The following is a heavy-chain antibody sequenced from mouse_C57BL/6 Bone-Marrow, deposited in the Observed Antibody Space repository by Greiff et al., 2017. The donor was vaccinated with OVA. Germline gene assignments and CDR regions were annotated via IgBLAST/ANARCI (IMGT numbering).Heavy chain of an antibody. CDR3: ARRPYYYGSSLFDY. D-gene: IGHD1-1*01. V-gene: IGHV1-52*01. CDR1: GYTFTSYW. J-gene: IGHJ2*01. Sequence: QVQLQQPGAELVRPGSSVKLSCKASGYTFTSYWMHWVKQRPIQGLEWIGNIDPSDSETHYNQKFKDKATLTVDKSSSTAYMQLSSLTSEDSAVYYCARRPYYYGSSLFDYWGQGTTLTVSS. CDR2: IDPSDSET.